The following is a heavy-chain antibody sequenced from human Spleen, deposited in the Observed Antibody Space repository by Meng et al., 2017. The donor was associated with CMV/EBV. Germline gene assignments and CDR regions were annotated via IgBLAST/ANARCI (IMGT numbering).Heavy chain of an antibody. J-gene: IGHJ5*02. CDR2: IYYSGST. Sequence: SETLSLTCSVSGGSISSNDWWSWVRQPPGKGLEWIGYIYYSGSTNYNPSLKSRVTISVDTSKNQFSLELRSVTAADTAVYYCARAPHGYNWFDPWGQGTLVTVSS. CDR3: ARAPHGYNWFDP. CDR1: GGSISSNDW. V-gene: IGHV4-4*02.